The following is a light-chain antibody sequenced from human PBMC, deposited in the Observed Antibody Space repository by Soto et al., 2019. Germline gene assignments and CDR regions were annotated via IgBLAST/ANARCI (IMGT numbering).Light chain of an antibody. J-gene: IGKJ1*01. CDR3: QQYNNWRT. CDR2: GAS. V-gene: IGKV3-15*01. CDR1: QSVSDK. Sequence: EVLMTQSPDTLYVSPGERVTLSCRASQSVSDKLAWYQQKPGQGPRLLIYGASTRATGIPARFSGSGSGTEFTLTISSLQSEDFAVYYCQQYNNWRTFGQGTKVDIK.